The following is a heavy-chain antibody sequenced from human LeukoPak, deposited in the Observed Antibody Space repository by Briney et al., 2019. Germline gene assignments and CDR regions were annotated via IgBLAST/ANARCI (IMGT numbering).Heavy chain of an antibody. J-gene: IGHJ4*02. D-gene: IGHD5-24*01. CDR2: IYPGDSDT. Sequence: GESLKISCKGSGYSFATNWIVWVRQLPGKGLGWVGIIYPGDSDTRYSPSFQGQVTISADKFISTAYRQWSSVEDLDSVMYYCATRQDGYSTYYFDDWGEGTLVTVCS. V-gene: IGHV5-51*01. CDR1: GYSFATNW. CDR3: ATRQDGYSTYYFDD.